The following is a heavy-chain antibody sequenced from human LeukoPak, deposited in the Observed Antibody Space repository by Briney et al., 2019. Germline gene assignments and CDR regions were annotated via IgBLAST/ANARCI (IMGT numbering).Heavy chain of an antibody. J-gene: IGHJ4*02. CDR3: ARDPRGPTTYDSNGRDSLDY. Sequence: GGSLRLSCAASGFTFNMYSMHWVRQAPGKGLEWVAVILYDGSMQYYADSMKGRFTISRDNSKNTLYLQMNSLRAEDTAVYYCARDPRGPTTYDSNGRDSLDYWAREPWSPSPQ. D-gene: IGHD3-22*01. V-gene: IGHV3-30*04. CDR1: GFTFNMYS. CDR2: ILYDGSMQ.